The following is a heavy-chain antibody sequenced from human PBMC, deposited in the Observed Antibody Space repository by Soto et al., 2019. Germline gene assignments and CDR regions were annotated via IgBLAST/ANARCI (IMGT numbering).Heavy chain of an antibody. CDR2: IYYSGST. J-gene: IGHJ4*02. Sequence: QVQLQESGPALVKPSETLSLTCTVSGGSISSYYWSWIRQPPGKGLEWIGYIYYSGSTNYNPSLKSRVTISVDTSKNQFSLKLSSVTAADTAVYYCARLDIVVVPAALAVFDYWGQGTLVTVSS. V-gene: IGHV4-59*08. CDR1: GGSISSYY. CDR3: ARLDIVVVPAALAVFDY. D-gene: IGHD2-2*01.